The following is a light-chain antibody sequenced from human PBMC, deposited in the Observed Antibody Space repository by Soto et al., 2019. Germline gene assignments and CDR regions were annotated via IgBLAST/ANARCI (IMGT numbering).Light chain of an antibody. CDR1: QSVSSSY. CDR3: QQRSNWPPSIS. CDR2: DAS. V-gene: IGKV3D-20*02. J-gene: IGKJ5*01. Sequence: IVLTQSPGTLSLSRGERASLSCGASQSVSSSYLAWYQQKPGQSPRLLIYDASSRATGIPARFSGSGSGTDFTLTISSLEPEDFAVYYCQQRSNWPPSISFGQGTRLEV.